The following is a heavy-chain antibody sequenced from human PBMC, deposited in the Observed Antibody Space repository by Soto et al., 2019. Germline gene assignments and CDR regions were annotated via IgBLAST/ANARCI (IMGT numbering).Heavy chain of an antibody. CDR3: ASKEGSGWFIDY. J-gene: IGHJ4*02. CDR2: ISGSGGST. Sequence: GGSLRLSCVASGFTFSSYAMSWVRQAPGKGLEWVSAISGSGGSTYYADSVKGRFTISRDNSENTLYLQMNSLRAEDTAVYYCASKEGSGWFIDYWGQGTLVTVSS. D-gene: IGHD6-19*01. V-gene: IGHV3-23*01. CDR1: GFTFSSYA.